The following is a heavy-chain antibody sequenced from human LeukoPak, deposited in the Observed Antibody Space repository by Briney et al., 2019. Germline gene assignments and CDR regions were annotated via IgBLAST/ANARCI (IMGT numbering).Heavy chain of an antibody. CDR1: GFTFSSYG. Sequence: GGSLTLFCAASGFTFSSYGMHWVRQAPGKGLEWVAFIRYDGSNKYYAKSVKGRFTISIANSKNTLYLQMNSQRAKDTAVYYCAKSYGSGTRFDAFDIWGQGTLVTVSS. J-gene: IGHJ3*02. CDR2: IRYDGSNK. V-gene: IGHV3-30*02. CDR3: AKSYGSGTRFDAFDI. D-gene: IGHD3-10*01.